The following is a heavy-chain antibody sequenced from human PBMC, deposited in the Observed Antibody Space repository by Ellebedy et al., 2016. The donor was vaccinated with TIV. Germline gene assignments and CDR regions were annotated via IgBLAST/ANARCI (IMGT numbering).Heavy chain of an antibody. CDR1: FGSISSHY. J-gene: IGHJ5*02. Sequence: MPGGSLRLSCSVSFGSISSHYWSWIRQTPGKGLEWFGYVYYSGSANYNPSLKSRVTISVDTSKNQFSLKLSSVTAADTAIFYCARHSTVTTIGTWGQGALVTVSS. D-gene: IGHD4-17*01. CDR3: ARHSTVTTIGT. CDR2: VYYSGSA. V-gene: IGHV4-59*08.